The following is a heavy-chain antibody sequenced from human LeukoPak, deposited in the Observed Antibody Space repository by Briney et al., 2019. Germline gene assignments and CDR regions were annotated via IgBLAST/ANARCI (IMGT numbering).Heavy chain of an antibody. CDR3: ARDWRQLGSYYYYYMDV. J-gene: IGHJ6*03. D-gene: IGHD6-13*01. V-gene: IGHV1-46*01. Sequence: GASVKVSCKASGYTFTSYYMHWVRQAPGQGLEWMGIINPSGGSTSYAQKFQGRVTMTRDTSTGTVYMELSSLRSEDTAVYYCARDWRQLGSYYYYYMDVWGKGTTVTVSS. CDR1: GYTFTSYY. CDR2: INPSGGST.